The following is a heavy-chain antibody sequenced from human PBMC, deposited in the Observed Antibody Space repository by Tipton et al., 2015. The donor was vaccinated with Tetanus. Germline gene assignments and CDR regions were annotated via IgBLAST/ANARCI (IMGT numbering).Heavy chain of an antibody. V-gene: IGHV4-61*08. CDR3: ARANYASAKKVPFDS. CDR2: ISYSGSS. CDR1: GGSVRGGDYQ. J-gene: IGHJ4*02. Sequence: TLSLTCTVSGGSVRGGDYQWNWIRQPPGKGLEWLAYISYSGSSNSNYSLKSRLTISRDTSKNQFSLRLSSVTAADTAVYYCARANYASAKKVPFDSWGQGTLVIVSS. D-gene: IGHD5-24*01.